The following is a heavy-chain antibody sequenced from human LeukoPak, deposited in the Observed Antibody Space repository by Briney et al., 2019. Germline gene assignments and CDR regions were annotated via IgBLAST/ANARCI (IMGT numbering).Heavy chain of an antibody. CDR3: AKGSSGWYYYFDY. Sequence: GGSLRLSCAASGFTFSSYIMSWVRQAPGKGLEWVSAISGSGGSTYYADSVKGRFTISRDNSKNTLYLQMNSLRAEDTAVYYCAKGSSGWYYYFDYWGQGTLVTVSS. D-gene: IGHD6-19*01. CDR1: GFTFSSYI. J-gene: IGHJ4*02. CDR2: ISGSGGST. V-gene: IGHV3-23*01.